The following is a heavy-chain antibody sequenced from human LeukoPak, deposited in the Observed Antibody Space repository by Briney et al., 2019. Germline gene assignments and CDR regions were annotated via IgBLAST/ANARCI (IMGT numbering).Heavy chain of an antibody. D-gene: IGHD5-18*01. CDR3: ARDTATGAFDI. J-gene: IGHJ3*02. CDR1: GFTFSNAW. Sequence: GGSLRLSCAGSGFTFSNAWMNWVRQAPAKGLEWVGRIKSKPDGGTTDYAAPVKGRFTISRDDSKNTVYLQMNSLKTEDTAVYYCARDTATGAFDIWGQGTMVTVSS. CDR2: IKSKPDGGTT. V-gene: IGHV3-15*01.